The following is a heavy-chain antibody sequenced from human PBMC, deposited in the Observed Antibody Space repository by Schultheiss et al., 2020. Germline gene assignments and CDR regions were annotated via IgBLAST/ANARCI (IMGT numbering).Heavy chain of an antibody. D-gene: IGHD3-22*01. CDR1: GFTFANYA. CDR2: ISWNSGSI. Sequence: GGSLRLSCVASGFTFANYAMTWVRQAPGKGLEWVSGISWNSGSIGYADSVKGRFTISRDNAKNSLYLQMNSLRAEDTAVYYCARNAMIALKYYYYYYMDVWGKGTTVTVSS. CDR3: ARNAMIALKYYYYYYMDV. J-gene: IGHJ6*03. V-gene: IGHV3-9*01.